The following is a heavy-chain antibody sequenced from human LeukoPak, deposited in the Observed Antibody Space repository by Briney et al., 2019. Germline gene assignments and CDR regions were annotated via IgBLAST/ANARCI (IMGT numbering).Heavy chain of an antibody. V-gene: IGHV3-53*01. CDR3: ARVRCSGGGCFYNFDY. CDR1: GFTVSSNY. Sequence: GGSLRLSCAASGFTVSSNYMSWVRQAPGKGLEGVSVIYSGGNTYYADSVKGRFTISRDNAKNSLYLQMNSLRAEDTAVYYCARVRCSGGGCFYNFDYWGQGSLVTVSS. D-gene: IGHD2-15*01. J-gene: IGHJ4*02. CDR2: IYSGGNT.